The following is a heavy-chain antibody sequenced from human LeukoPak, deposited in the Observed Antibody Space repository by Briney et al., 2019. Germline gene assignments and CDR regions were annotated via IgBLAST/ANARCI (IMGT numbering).Heavy chain of an antibody. V-gene: IGHV3-7*01. CDR1: GFTFSSYW. D-gene: IGHD3-9*01. CDR3: ARIVWSHRFDY. J-gene: IGHJ4*02. CDR2: IKQDGSEK. Sequence: PGGSLRLSCAAPGFTFSSYWMSWVRQAPGKGLEWVANIKQDGSEKYYVDSVKGRFTISRDNAKNSLYLQMNSLRAEDTAVYYCARIVWSHRFDYWGQGTLVTVSS.